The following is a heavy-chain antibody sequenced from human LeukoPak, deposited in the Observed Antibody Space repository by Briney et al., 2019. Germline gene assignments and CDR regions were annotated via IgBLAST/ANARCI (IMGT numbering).Heavy chain of an antibody. J-gene: IGHJ4*02. V-gene: IGHV3-23*01. D-gene: IGHD3-22*01. CDR3: GRGSSDNSYSVAGN. CDR2: ISASGAST. Sequence: GGSLRLSCAASGFIFSSYSLIWVRQAPGKGLEWVSVISASGASTYYADSVKGRFIISRDNSKNTLFLQMNSLRAEDTAVYYCGRGSSDNSYSVAGNWGQGTLVTVSS. CDR1: GFIFSSYS.